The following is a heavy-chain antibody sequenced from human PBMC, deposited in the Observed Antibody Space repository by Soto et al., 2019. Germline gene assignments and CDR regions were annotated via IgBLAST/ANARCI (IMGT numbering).Heavy chain of an antibody. V-gene: IGHV3-15*07. CDR3: TADHGTSWNDY. CDR1: GFTFSNAW. D-gene: IGHD1-1*01. Sequence: GGSLRLSCAASGFTFSNAWMNWVRQAPGKGLEWVAHIKSTTDGGTTDYVAPVKGRFTISRDDSKNTLYLQMNSLKTADTAVYYCTADHGTSWNDYWGQGTLVTVSS. J-gene: IGHJ4*02. CDR2: IKSTTDGGTT.